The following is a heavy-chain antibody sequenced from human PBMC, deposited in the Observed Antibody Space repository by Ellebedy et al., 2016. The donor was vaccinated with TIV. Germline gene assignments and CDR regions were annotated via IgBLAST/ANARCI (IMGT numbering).Heavy chain of an antibody. CDR1: GFTFSSYA. CDR2: ISYDGSNK. Sequence: GGSLRLXXAASGFTFSSYAMHWVRQAPGKGLEWVAVISYDGSNKYYADSVKGRFTISRDNSKNTLYLQMNSLRAEDTAVYYCARDEPILHWPPDAFDIWGQGTMVTVSS. J-gene: IGHJ3*02. CDR3: ARDEPILHWPPDAFDI. V-gene: IGHV3-30-3*01. D-gene: IGHD2-8*02.